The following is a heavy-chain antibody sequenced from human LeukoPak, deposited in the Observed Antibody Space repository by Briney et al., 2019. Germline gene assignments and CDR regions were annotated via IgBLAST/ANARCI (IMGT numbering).Heavy chain of an antibody. CDR1: GGTFSSYA. CDR2: IIPIFGTA. D-gene: IGHD3-9*01. J-gene: IGHJ4*02. V-gene: IGHV1-69*13. Sequence: SVKVSCKASGGTFSSYAISWVRQAPGQGLEWMGGIIPIFGTANYAQKFQGRVTITADESTSTAYMELSSLRSEDTAVYYCARDYYDILTGYYGPYFDYWGQGTLVTVPS. CDR3: ARDYYDILTGYYGPYFDY.